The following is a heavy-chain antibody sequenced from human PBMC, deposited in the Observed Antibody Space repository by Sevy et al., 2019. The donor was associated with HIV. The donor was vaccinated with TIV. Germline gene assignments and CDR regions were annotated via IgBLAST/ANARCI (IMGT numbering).Heavy chain of an antibody. J-gene: IGHJ3*02. Sequence: GGSLRLSCAASGFTFSDFYMSWIRQAPGKGLEWISYISSSGSTIHYAASVKGRLTISRDNAKNSLFLEMISLRAEDTAVYFCAREYSGVAFDIWGQGTMVTVSS. CDR1: GFTFSDFY. CDR3: AREYSGVAFDI. D-gene: IGHD2-21*01. CDR2: ISSSGSTI. V-gene: IGHV3-11*04.